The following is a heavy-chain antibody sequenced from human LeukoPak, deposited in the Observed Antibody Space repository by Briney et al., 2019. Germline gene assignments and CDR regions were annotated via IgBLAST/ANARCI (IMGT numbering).Heavy chain of an antibody. J-gene: IGHJ4*02. CDR2: ISSSNSNT. CDR1: LYTFTTYG. D-gene: IGHD5-12*01. CDR3: VRDERYEVAY. V-gene: IGHV1-18*01. Sequence: GASVKVSCKASLYTFTTYGFSWVRQAPGLRLEWMGWISSSNSNTNYAQNFLGRVTMTTDTSTSTAYMELRSLISDDTAVYYCVRDERYEVAYWGQGTLVTVSS.